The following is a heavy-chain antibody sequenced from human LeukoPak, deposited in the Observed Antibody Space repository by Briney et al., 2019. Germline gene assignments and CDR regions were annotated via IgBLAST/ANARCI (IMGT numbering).Heavy chain of an antibody. D-gene: IGHD2-2*01. J-gene: IGHJ5*02. CDR1: GGSISSYY. V-gene: IGHV4-4*09. CDR2: IYTSGST. Sequence: SETLSLTCTVSGGSISSYYWSWIRQPPGKGLEWIGYIYTSGSTNYNPSLKSRATISVDTSKNQFSLKLSSVTAADTAEYYCARRSRDCSSTSCFDWFDPWGQGTLVTVSS. CDR3: ARRSRDCSSTSCFDWFDP.